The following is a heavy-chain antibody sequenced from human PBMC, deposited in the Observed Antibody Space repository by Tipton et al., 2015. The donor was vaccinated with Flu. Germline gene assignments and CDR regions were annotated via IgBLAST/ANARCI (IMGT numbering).Heavy chain of an antibody. Sequence: TLSLTCSVSDDSMRYYYWTWIRQAPGKGLEWIGYTAYSANTNYNPSLESRVTMSVDKSKNQFSLTLTSVTAADTAVYFCARGGSSYSWFDPWGQGTLVIVSS. CDR1: DDSMRYYY. V-gene: IGHV4-59*01. D-gene: IGHD6-6*01. CDR3: ARGGSSYSWFDP. J-gene: IGHJ5*02. CDR2: TAYSANT.